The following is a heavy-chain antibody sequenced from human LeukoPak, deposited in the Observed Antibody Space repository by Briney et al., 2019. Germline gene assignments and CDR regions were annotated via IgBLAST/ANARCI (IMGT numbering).Heavy chain of an antibody. CDR3: ARSQTVLRFLEWLPLHYFDY. D-gene: IGHD3-3*01. V-gene: IGHV4-34*01. CDR1: GGSFSGYY. CDR2: INHSGST. Sequence: SETLSLTCAVYGGSFSGYYWSWIRQPPGKGLEWIGEINHSGSTNYNPSLKSRVTISVDTSKNQFSLKLSSVTAADTAVYYCARSQTVLRFLEWLPLHYFDYWGQGTLVTISS. J-gene: IGHJ4*02.